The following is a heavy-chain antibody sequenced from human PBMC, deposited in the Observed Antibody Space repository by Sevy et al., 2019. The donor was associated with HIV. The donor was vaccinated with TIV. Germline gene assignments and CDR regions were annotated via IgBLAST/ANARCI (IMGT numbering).Heavy chain of an antibody. Sequence: GGSLRLSCTASGFTFGDYAMSWFRQAPGKGLEWVANIKQDGSEKYYVDSVKGRFTISRDNAKNSLSLQMNSLRAGDTAMYYCARDKGQGWFDPWGQGTLVTVSS. CDR2: IKQDGSEK. CDR3: ARDKGQGWFDP. J-gene: IGHJ5*02. CDR1: GFTFGDYA. V-gene: IGHV3-7*01.